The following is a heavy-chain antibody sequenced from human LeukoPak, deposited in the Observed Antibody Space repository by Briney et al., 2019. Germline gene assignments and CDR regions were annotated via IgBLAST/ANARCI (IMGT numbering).Heavy chain of an antibody. J-gene: IGHJ2*01. Sequence: ASVKVSCKASGYTFTGYYMHWVRQAPGQGLEWMGIINPSGGSTSYAQKFQGRVTMTRDTSTSTVYMELSSLRSEDTAVYYCARDQPYGGNFGQLMRWYFDLWGRGTLVTVSS. V-gene: IGHV1-46*01. CDR1: GYTFTGYY. D-gene: IGHD4-23*01. CDR2: INPSGGST. CDR3: ARDQPYGGNFGQLMRWYFDL.